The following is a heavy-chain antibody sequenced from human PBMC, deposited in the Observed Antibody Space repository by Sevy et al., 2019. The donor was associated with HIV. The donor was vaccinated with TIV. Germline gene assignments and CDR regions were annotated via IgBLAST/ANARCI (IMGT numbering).Heavy chain of an antibody. V-gene: IGHV3-23*01. Sequence: GGSLRLSCAVSGFSFDSYGMTWVRQAPGKGLEWVSAISGSGTRTYYADSVKGRFIISRDNSKNTLDLQMNSLRAEDKAIYYCAKGGGGHYDPDEIAYYFYYYNMDVWGKVTTVTVSS. CDR2: ISGSGTRT. CDR1: GFSFDSYG. D-gene: IGHD3-22*01. J-gene: IGHJ6*03. CDR3: AKGGGGHYDPDEIAYYFYYYNMDV.